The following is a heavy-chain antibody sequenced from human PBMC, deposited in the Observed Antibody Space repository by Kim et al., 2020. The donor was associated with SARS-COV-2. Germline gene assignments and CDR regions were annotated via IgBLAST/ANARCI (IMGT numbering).Heavy chain of an antibody. CDR1: GGSFSGYY. D-gene: IGHD1-26*01. Sequence: SETLSLTCAVYGGSFSGYYWSWIRQPPGKGLEWIGEINHSGSTNYNPSLKSRVTISVDTSKNQFSLKLSSVTAADTAVYYCARGGRRIVGATKGYTFGYWGQGTLVTVSS. CDR3: ARGGRRIVGATKGYTFGY. CDR2: INHSGST. V-gene: IGHV4-34*01. J-gene: IGHJ4*02.